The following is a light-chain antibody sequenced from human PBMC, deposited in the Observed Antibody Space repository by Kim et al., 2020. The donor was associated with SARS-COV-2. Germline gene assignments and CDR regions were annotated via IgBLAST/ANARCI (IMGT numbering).Light chain of an antibody. CDR1: QSLSSSH. V-gene: IGKV3-20*01. CDR2: GAS. Sequence: SPGERATLSCRASQSLSSSHLAWYQQKPGQAPRLLIYGASSRAAGIPDRLSGSGSGTGFTLTISRLEPEDFAVYYCQQYGTSPLTFGGGTKVDIK. J-gene: IGKJ4*01. CDR3: QQYGTSPLT.